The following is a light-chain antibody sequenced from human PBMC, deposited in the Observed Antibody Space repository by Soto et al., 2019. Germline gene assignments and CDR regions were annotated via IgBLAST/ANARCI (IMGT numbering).Light chain of an antibody. Sequence: EIVMTQSPATLSVSPGDRLTLSCRASQSVRNNYVAWLQQKPGQAPSLLISGASTRATGVPDRFSGSGSGTDFTLTISRLEPEDFAVYYCQQYGGSRTFGQGTKVDIK. J-gene: IGKJ1*01. V-gene: IGKV3-20*01. CDR3: QQYGGSRT. CDR2: GAS. CDR1: QSVRNNY.